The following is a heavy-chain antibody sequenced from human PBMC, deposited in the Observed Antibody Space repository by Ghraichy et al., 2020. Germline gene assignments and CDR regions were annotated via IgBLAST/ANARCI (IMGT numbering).Heavy chain of an antibody. V-gene: IGHV4-34*01. CDR1: GGSFSGYY. Sequence: SETLSLTCAVYGGSFSGYYWSWIRQPPGKGLEWIGEINHSGSTNYNPSLKSRVTISVDTSKNQFSLKLSSVTAADTAVYYCASPITMIRENGMDVWGQGTTVTVSS. CDR3: ASPITMIRENGMDV. J-gene: IGHJ6*02. CDR2: INHSGST. D-gene: IGHD3-22*01.